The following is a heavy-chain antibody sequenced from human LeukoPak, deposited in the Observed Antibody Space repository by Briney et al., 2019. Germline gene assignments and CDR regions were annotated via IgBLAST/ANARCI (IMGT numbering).Heavy chain of an antibody. V-gene: IGHV3-23*01. Sequence: PGGSLRLSCAASGFTFSSYAMSWVHQAPGKGLEWVSGISGSGGSTYYADSVKGRFTISRDNSKNTLYLQVNSLRAEDTAVYYCAKVKFGDYGFDSWGQGTLVTVSS. J-gene: IGHJ4*02. CDR2: ISGSGGST. CDR3: AKVKFGDYGFDS. CDR1: GFTFSSYA. D-gene: IGHD4-17*01.